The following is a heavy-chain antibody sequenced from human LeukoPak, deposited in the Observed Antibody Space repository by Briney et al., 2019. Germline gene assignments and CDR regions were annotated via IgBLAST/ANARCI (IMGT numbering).Heavy chain of an antibody. Sequence: GGSLRLSCAASGFTFSSYAMHWVRQAPGKGLEWLTVISYDGSNKYSADSVKGRFTISRDNSKSTMFLQMNSLRAEDTAVYYCARDIGWFDPWGQGTLVTVSS. CDR2: ISYDGSNK. D-gene: IGHD1-26*01. J-gene: IGHJ5*02. V-gene: IGHV3-30*04. CDR1: GFTFSSYA. CDR3: ARDIGWFDP.